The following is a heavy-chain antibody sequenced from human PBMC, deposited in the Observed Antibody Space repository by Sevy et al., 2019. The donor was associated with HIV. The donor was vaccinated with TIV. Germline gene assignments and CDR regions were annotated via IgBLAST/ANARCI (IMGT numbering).Heavy chain of an antibody. CDR2: IHHSGGT. CDR1: GGSISSSDSY. CDR3: ASKRGYSHDPFDY. D-gene: IGHD5-12*01. V-gene: IGHV4-30-4*01. J-gene: IGHJ4*02. Sequence: LSLTCTVSGGSISSSDSYWSWIRQSPGKGLEWIGYIHHSGGTYYNPFLKSRVAMSVDTSEKQFSLKLNFLTAADTAVYYCASKRGYSHDPFDYWGQGTLVTVSS.